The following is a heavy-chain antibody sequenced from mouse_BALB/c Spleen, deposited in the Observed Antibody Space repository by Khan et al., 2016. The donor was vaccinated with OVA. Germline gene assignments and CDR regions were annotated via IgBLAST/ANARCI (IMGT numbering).Heavy chain of an antibody. CDR2: ISTYSGNT. CDR3: ARPTYDGYYDY. D-gene: IGHD2-3*01. CDR1: GYTFTDYA. V-gene: IGHV1S137*01. Sequence: QVQLQQSGPELVRPGVSVKISCKGSGYTFTDYAMYWVKQSHAESLEWIGLISTYSGNTNYNQKSKGKATMTVDKSSTTAYMELARLTSEDSAICYCARPTYDGYYDYWGQGTTLTVSS. J-gene: IGHJ2*01.